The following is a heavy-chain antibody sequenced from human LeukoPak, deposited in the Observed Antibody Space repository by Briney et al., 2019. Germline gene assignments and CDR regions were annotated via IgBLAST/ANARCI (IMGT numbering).Heavy chain of an antibody. CDR2: INHSGST. V-gene: IGHV4-34*01. J-gene: IGHJ4*02. CDR3: ARSTPLDIVVVPAAMGVDY. D-gene: IGHD2-2*01. Sequence: SETLSLTCAVYGGSFSGYYWSWIRQPPGKGLEWIGEINHSGSTNYNPSLKSRVTISVDTSKNQFSLKLSSVTAADTAVYYCARSTPLDIVVVPAAMGVDYWGQGTLVTVSS. CDR1: GGSFSGYY.